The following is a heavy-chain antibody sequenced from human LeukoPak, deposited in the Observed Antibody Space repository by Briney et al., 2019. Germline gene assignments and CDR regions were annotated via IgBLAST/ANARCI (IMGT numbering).Heavy chain of an antibody. CDR3: AREGITIFGVVKNYYMDV. D-gene: IGHD3-3*01. V-gene: IGHV4-59*01. CDR1: GGSNY. J-gene: IGHJ6*03. Sequence: SETLSLTCTVSGGSNYWSWIRQPPGKGLEWIGYIHYSGSTSYNPSLKSRVTISVDTSKNQFSLKLSSVTAADTAVYYCAREGITIFGVVKNYYMDVWGKGTTVTVSS. CDR2: IHYSGST.